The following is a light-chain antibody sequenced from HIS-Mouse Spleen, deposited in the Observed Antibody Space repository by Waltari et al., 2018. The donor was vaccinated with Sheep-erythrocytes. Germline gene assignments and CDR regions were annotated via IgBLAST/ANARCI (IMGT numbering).Light chain of an antibody. CDR1: SLRSYY. J-gene: IGLJ2*01. CDR2: GKN. CDR3: NSRDSSGNHLGVV. Sequence: SSELTQDPAVYVALGQTVRIKCQGDSLRSYYASWFQQKPGQAPVLVIYGKNNRPSGIPDRFSGSSSGNTASLTITGAQAEDEADFYCNSRDSSGNHLGVVFGGGTKLTVL. V-gene: IGLV3-19*01.